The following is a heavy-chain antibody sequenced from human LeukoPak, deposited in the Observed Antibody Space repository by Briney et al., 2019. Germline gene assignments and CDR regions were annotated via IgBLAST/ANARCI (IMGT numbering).Heavy chain of an antibody. D-gene: IGHD2-15*01. CDR3: ARDHCSGGSCYSLADAFDI. J-gene: IGHJ3*02. CDR1: GFTFSSYW. V-gene: IGHV3-7*01. CDR2: IKQDGTEK. Sequence: GGSLRLSCAASGFTFSSYWMSWVRQAPGKGLEWVANIKQDGTEKYYVASVKGRLTISRDKAKNSLYLQMNSLRAEDTAVYYCARDHCSGGSCYSLADAFDIWGQGTLVTVSS.